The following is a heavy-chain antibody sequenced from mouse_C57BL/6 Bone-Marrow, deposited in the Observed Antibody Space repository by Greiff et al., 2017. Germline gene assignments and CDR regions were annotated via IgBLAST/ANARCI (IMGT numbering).Heavy chain of an antibody. V-gene: IGHV1-20*01. J-gene: IGHJ2*01. CDR2: INPYNGDT. D-gene: IGHD2-1*01. CDR1: GYSFTGYF. CDR3: ARDYGNDY. Sequence: VQLQQSGPELVKPGASVKISCKASGYSFTGYFMNWVMQSPGKSLEWIGRINPYNGDTFYNQKFKGKATLTVDKSSSTAHMELRSLTSEDSAVYYGARDYGNDYWGQGTTLTVSS.